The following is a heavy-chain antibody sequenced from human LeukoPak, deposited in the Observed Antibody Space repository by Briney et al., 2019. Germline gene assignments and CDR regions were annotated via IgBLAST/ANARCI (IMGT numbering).Heavy chain of an antibody. CDR3: ARAVVITRTGNWLDP. CDR2: INPNSGGT. J-gene: IGHJ5*02. Sequence: ASVKVSCKASGYTFTGYYMYWVRQAPGQGLEWMGRINPNSGGTNYAQKFQGRVTMTRDTSISTGYMELSRLRSDDTAVYYCARAVVITRTGNWLDPWGQGTLVTVSS. CDR1: GYTFTGYY. V-gene: IGHV1-2*06. D-gene: IGHD1-7*01.